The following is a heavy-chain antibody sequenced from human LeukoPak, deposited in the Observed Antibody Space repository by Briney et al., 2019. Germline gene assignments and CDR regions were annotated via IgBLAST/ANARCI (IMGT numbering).Heavy chain of an antibody. D-gene: IGHD3-22*01. CDR2: INHSGST. CDR1: GGSFSGYY. Sequence: SETLSLTCAVYGGSFSGYYWSWIRQPPGKGLEWIGEINHSGSTNYNPSLKSRVTISVDTSKNQFSLKLSSVTAADTAVYYCARGGDYYDSRGYYHFDYWGQGTLVTVSP. CDR3: ARGGDYYDSRGYYHFDY. V-gene: IGHV4-34*01. J-gene: IGHJ4*02.